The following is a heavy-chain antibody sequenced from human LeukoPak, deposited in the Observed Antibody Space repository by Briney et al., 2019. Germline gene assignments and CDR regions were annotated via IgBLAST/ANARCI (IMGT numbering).Heavy chain of an antibody. CDR3: ARNRGDTAEDYYYYYMDV. CDR2: IYSGGST. D-gene: IGHD5-18*01. J-gene: IGHJ6*03. CDR1: GFTVSSNY. V-gene: IGHV3-53*01. Sequence: GGSLRLSCAASGFTVSSNYMSWVRQAPGKGLEWVSIIYSGGSTYYADSVKGRFTISRDNSKNTLYLQMNSLRAEDTAVYYCARNRGDTAEDYYYYYMDVWGKGTTVTISS.